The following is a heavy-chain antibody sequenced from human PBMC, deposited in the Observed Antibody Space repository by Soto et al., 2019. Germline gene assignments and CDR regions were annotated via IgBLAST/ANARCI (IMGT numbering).Heavy chain of an antibody. J-gene: IGHJ6*02. V-gene: IGHV4-39*01. Sequence: SETLSLTCSVSGDSISTSNYYWGWIRQPPGKGLEWIGSVFYSGPSYYNPSLKSRVTVSVDTSRNQFSLKLSSVTAADTAVYYCARHSGSGYETGYYYYYGMDVWGQGTTVTVSS. CDR1: GDSISTSNYY. D-gene: IGHD5-12*01. CDR3: ARHSGSGYETGYYYYYGMDV. CDR2: VFYSGPS.